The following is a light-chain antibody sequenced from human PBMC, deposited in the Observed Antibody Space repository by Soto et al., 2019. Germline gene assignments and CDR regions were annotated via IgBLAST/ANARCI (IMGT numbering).Light chain of an antibody. CDR3: AAWDDSLNGVV. Sequence: QSVLTQPPSASGTPGQRVTISCSGSSSNIGRNTENWYQQLPGTAPKLLIYSNNQPPSGVPDRFSGSKSGTSASLAISGLQSEDEADYYCAAWDDSLNGVVFGGGTKLTVL. CDR2: SNN. V-gene: IGLV1-44*01. CDR1: SSNIGRNT. J-gene: IGLJ2*01.